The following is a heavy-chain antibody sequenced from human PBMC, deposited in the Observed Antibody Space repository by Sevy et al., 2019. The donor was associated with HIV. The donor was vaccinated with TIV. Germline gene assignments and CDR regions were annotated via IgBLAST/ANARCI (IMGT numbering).Heavy chain of an antibody. CDR1: GFTFSNYF. V-gene: IGHV3-21*01. CDR2: ISSGSSYI. D-gene: IGHD3-10*01. Sequence: GGSLRLSCAASGFTFSNYFINWVRQAPGKGLEWVSSISSGSSYIFYADSVKGRFTISRDNAKNSLYLHMNSLRAEDTAVYYCARGDYYGSPYYFDYWGPGTLVTVS. J-gene: IGHJ4*02. CDR3: ARGDYYGSPYYFDY.